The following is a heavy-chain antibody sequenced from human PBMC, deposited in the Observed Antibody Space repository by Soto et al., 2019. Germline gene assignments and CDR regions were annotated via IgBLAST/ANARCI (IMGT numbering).Heavy chain of an antibody. CDR1: GGTFRTSA. CDR2: IMPVFRRP. J-gene: IGHJ6*01. V-gene: IGHV1-69*12. CDR3: ARDKDRPQLGGNYYYILDV. D-gene: IGHD3-3*02. Sequence: QVQLVQSGAEVKKPGSSVKVSCKASGGTFRTSAISWVRQAPGQGLEWVGGIMPVFRRPKYAQNFQGRVTTSADESTSTAYMELSSLRSDDTAVYYCARDKDRPQLGGNYYYILDVW.